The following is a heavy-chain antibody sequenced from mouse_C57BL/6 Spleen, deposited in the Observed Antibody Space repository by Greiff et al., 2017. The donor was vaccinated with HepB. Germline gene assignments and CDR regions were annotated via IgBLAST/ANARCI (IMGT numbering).Heavy chain of an antibody. V-gene: IGHV7-3*01. CDR1: GFTFTDYY. CDR3: ARYWRYFDV. Sequence: EVKVEESGGGLVQPGGSLSLSCAASGFTFTDYYMSWVRQPPGKALEWLGFIRNKANGYTTEYSASVKGRFTISRDNSQSILYLQMNALRAEDSATYYCARYWRYFDVWGTGTTVTVSS. CDR2: IRNKANGYTT. J-gene: IGHJ1*03.